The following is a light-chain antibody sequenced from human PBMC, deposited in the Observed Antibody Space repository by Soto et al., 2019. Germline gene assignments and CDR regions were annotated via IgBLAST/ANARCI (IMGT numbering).Light chain of an antibody. Sequence: DIQMTQSPSTLSASVGDRVTITCRASQSISSCLAWYQQKPGKAPNLLIYEASSLESGVPSRFSGSGSGTEFTLTISSLQPDDFAAYYCQQYNSYSPYTFGQGTKVEIK. CDR3: QQYNSYSPYT. J-gene: IGKJ2*01. V-gene: IGKV1-5*03. CDR2: EAS. CDR1: QSISSC.